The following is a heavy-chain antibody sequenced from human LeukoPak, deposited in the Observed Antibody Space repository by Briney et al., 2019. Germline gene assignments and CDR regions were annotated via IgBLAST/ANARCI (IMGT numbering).Heavy chain of an antibody. CDR1: GFTFSSYW. CDR3: ARDIRGSYFGFDY. CDR2: VNRDGSST. V-gene: IGHV3-74*01. Sequence: GGSLRLSCAVSGFTFSSYWMYWVRQAPGKGLVWVSRVNRDGSSTSYADSVKGRFTISRDNAKNSLYLQMNSLRAEDTAVYYCARDIRGSYFGFDYWGQGTLVTVSS. J-gene: IGHJ4*02. D-gene: IGHD1-26*01.